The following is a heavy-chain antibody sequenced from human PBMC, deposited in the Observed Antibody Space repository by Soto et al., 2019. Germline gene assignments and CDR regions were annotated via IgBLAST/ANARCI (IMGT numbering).Heavy chain of an antibody. CDR1: GGSFSGFY. J-gene: IGHJ6*02. D-gene: IGHD3-10*01. Sequence: SETLSLTCAVYGGSFSGFYWSWIRQPPGKGLEWIGEINHSGSTNYNPSLKSRVTMSVDTSKNQLSLRLSSVTAADTAVYYCARGNIIFRGVNRPGHYYGMDVWGQGTTVTVSS. V-gene: IGHV4-34*01. CDR2: INHSGST. CDR3: ARGNIIFRGVNRPGHYYGMDV.